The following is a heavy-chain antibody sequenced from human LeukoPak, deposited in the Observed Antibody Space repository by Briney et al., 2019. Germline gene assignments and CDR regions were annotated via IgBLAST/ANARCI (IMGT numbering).Heavy chain of an antibody. CDR3: ARAIGPAAVDY. V-gene: IGHV1-2*02. Sequence: EASLRVSSMAPGYTFTVYYMHWVRQAPGQGLEWMGWINPNSGGTNYAQKFQGRVTMTRDTSISTAYMELSRLRSDDTAVYYCARAIGPAAVDYWGQGTLVTVSS. CDR1: GYTFTVYY. CDR2: INPNSGGT. J-gene: IGHJ4*02. D-gene: IGHD2-2*01.